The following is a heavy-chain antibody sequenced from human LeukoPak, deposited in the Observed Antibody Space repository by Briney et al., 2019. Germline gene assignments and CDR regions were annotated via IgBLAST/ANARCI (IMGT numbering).Heavy chain of an antibody. CDR2: FDPEDGET. CDR3: ATRGSYIPFFAFDI. CDR1: GYTLTELS. Sequence: ASVKVSCKVSGYTLTELSMHWVRQAPGKGLEWMGGFDPEDGETIYAQKFQGRVTMTEDTSTDTAYMELSSLRSEDTAVYYCATRGSYIPFFAFDIWGQGTMVTVSS. V-gene: IGHV1-24*01. J-gene: IGHJ3*02. D-gene: IGHD1-26*01.